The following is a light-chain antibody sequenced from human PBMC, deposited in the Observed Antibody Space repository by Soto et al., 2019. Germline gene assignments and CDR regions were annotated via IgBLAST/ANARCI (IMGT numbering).Light chain of an antibody. CDR3: QQRSNWPIT. CDR1: QSVSSY. V-gene: IGKV3-11*01. Sequence: EIVLTQSPATLSLSPGERATLSCRASQSVSSYLAWYQQKPGQAPRLLIYDASSRATGIPARFSGSGSGTDFTLTISSLEPEDFAVYYCQQRSNWPITFGQGTRLEMK. CDR2: DAS. J-gene: IGKJ5*01.